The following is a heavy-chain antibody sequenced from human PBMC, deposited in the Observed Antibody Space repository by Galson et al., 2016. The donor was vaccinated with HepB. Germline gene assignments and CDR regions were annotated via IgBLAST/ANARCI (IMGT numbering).Heavy chain of an antibody. J-gene: IGHJ3*02. Sequence: SLRLSCAASGFTFSSYAMSWVRQAPGKGLEWVAVISYDGSNKYYAGSVKGRFTISRDNSKNTLYLQMNSLRAEDTAVYYCARTYGSGSYRRDAFDIWGQGTMVTVSS. V-gene: IGHV3-30-3*01. CDR3: ARTYGSGSYRRDAFDI. D-gene: IGHD3-10*01. CDR1: GFTFSSYA. CDR2: ISYDGSNK.